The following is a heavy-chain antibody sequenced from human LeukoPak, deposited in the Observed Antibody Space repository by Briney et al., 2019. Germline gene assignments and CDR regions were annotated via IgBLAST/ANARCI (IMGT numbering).Heavy chain of an antibody. Sequence: PSETLSLTCTVSGDSISSSSYYWGWIRQPPGKGLEWIGNIYYSGSTYYNPSLKSRATISVDTSKNRFSLKLSSVTAADTAVYYCARQFDPFQLPSWGVSDYWGQGTLVTVSS. J-gene: IGHJ4*02. D-gene: IGHD2-2*01. CDR2: IYYSGST. V-gene: IGHV4-39*01. CDR1: GDSISSSSYY. CDR3: ARQFDPFQLPSWGVSDY.